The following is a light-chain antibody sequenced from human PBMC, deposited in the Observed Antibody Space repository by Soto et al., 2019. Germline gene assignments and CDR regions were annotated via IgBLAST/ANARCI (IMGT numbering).Light chain of an antibody. V-gene: IGKV1-39*01. J-gene: IGKJ2*01. Sequence: DIQMTQSPSSLSASVGDRVTITCRASQSIXRYLNWYKQKPGKAPKLLIYAASSLQSGVPSRFSGSGSGTDFTLTISSLQPEDFATYYCQQSYSTPRTFGQGTKLEIK. CDR1: QSIXRY. CDR3: QQSYSTPRT. CDR2: AAS.